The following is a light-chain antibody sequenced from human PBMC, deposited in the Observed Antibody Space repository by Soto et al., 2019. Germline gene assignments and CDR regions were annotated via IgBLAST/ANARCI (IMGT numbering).Light chain of an antibody. V-gene: IGKV1-5*03. CDR2: KAS. J-gene: IGKJ5*01. CDR1: QSISTW. Sequence: IQMTQSPSTVSSLIGYRFTIACRASQSISTWLAWYQQKPGRAPKLLMYKASSLESGVPSRLSGSGSGTEFTLTISSLQPDDFATYYCQQYENYWTFGQGTRLDIK. CDR3: QQYENYWT.